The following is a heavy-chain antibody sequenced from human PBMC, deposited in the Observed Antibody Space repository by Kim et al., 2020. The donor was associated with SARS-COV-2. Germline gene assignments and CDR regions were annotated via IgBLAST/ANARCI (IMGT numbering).Heavy chain of an antibody. CDR3: ATSYYYGSGSYYKTDDA. J-gene: IGHJ3*01. CDR1: GFTFDDYT. Sequence: GGSLRLSCAVSGFTFDDYTMHWVRQAPGKGLEWVSLISWDGGSTYYADSVKGRFTISRDNSKNSLYLQMNSLRTEDTALYYCATSYYYGSGSYYKTDDA. D-gene: IGHD3-10*01. V-gene: IGHV3-43*01. CDR2: ISWDGGST.